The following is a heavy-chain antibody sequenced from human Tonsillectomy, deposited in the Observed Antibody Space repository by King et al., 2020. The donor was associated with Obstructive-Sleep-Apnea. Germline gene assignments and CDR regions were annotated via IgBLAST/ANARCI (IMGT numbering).Heavy chain of an antibody. CDR1: GYTFTSYY. CDR2: INPSGGSR. J-gene: IGHJ6*02. V-gene: IGHV1-46*03. Sequence: VQLVQSGAEVKKPGASVKVSCKASGYTFTSYYMHWVRQAPGQGLEWMGIINPSGGSRSYAQEFQGRLTMTRDTSTSTVYMELRSLRSEDTAVYYCARDHRTVSTTYYYGMDVWGQGTTVTVSS. CDR3: ARDHRTVSTTYYYGMDV. D-gene: IGHD4-11*01.